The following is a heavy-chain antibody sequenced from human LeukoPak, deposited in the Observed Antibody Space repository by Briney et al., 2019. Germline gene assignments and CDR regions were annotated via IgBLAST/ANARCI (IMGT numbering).Heavy chain of an antibody. V-gene: IGHV3-9*01. CDR3: AREMLAAVAAQS. J-gene: IGHJ5*02. CDR2: ISWNSGSI. CDR1: GFTFDDYA. Sequence: GGSLRLSCAASGFTFDDYAMHWVRQAPGKGLEWVSGISWNSGSIGYVDSVKGRFTISRDNAKNSLYLQMNSLRAEDTAVYYCAREMLAAVAAQSWGQGTLVTVSS. D-gene: IGHD6-19*01.